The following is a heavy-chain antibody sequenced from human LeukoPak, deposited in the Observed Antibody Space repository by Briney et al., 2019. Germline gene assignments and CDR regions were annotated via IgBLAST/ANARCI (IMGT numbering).Heavy chain of an antibody. CDR2: ISNNGGYT. CDR3: VEDRAGSGCFDY. CDR1: GFTFSSSA. V-gene: IGHV3-23*01. D-gene: IGHD3-10*01. Sequence: GGSLRLSCAASGFTFSSSAMSWVRQAPGKGLEWVSAISNNGGYTYYADSVQGRFTISRDNSKNTLYLQVNSLRAEDTAIYYCVEDRAGSGCFDYWGQGTLVTVSS. J-gene: IGHJ4*02.